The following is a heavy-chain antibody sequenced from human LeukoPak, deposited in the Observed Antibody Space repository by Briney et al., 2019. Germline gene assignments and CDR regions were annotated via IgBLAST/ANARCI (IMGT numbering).Heavy chain of an antibody. J-gene: IGHJ6*03. V-gene: IGHV4-59*01. CDR1: GGSISSYY. D-gene: IGHD2-2*02. CDR2: IYYSGST. CDR3: ARSRAVKYLYYYYYMDV. Sequence: SETLSLTCTVSGGSISSYYWSWIRQPPGKGLEWIGYIYYSGSTNCNPSLKSRVTISVDTSKNQFSLKLSSVTAADTAVYYCARSRAVKYLYYYYYMDVWGKGTTVTVSS.